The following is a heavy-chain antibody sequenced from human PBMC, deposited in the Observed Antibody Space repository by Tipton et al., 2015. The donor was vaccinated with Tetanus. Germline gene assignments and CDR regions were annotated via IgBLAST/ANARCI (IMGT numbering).Heavy chain of an antibody. CDR2: IYPSDSDI. Sequence: VQLVQSGAEVRKPGESLKISCQGSGYSFTSYWIGWVRQMSGKGLEWMGVIYPSDSDIRYSPSFQGQVRISADKSINTAYLQWGSLEASDTAMYYCARGGVDSRVFDFSGQGTLVTVSS. D-gene: IGHD3-3*01. CDR3: ARGGVDSRVFDF. V-gene: IGHV5-51*01. CDR1: GYSFTSYW. J-gene: IGHJ4*02.